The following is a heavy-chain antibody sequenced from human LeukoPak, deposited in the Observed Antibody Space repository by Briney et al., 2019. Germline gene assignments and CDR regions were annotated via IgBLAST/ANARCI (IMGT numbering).Heavy chain of an antibody. V-gene: IGHV1-69*01. CDR1: GGTFSSYA. J-gene: IGHJ4*02. CDR2: IIPIFGTA. D-gene: IGHD6-13*01. CDR3: ARAAAAKFDY. Sequence: HRASVTVSCKASGGTFSSYAISWVRQAPGQGLEWMGGIIPIFGTANYAQKFQGRVTITADESTSTAYMELSSLRSEDTAVYCCARAAAAKFDYWGQGSLVTVSS.